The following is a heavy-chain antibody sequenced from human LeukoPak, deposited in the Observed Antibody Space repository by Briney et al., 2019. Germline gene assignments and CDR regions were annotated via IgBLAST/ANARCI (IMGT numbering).Heavy chain of an antibody. Sequence: ASVKVSCKASGYTFTGYYMHWVRQAPGQGLEWMGWINPNSGGTNYAQKFQGRVTMTRDTSISTAYMELSRLRSDDTAVYYCAREMGLGRGSYYAGCYDYWGQGTLVTVSS. D-gene: IGHD1-26*01. CDR2: INPNSGGT. CDR3: AREMGLGRGSYYAGCYDY. V-gene: IGHV1-2*02. CDR1: GYTFTGYY. J-gene: IGHJ4*02.